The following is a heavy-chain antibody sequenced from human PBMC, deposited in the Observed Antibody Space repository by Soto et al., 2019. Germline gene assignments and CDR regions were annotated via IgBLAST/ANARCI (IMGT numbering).Heavy chain of an antibody. Sequence: PSETLSLTCAVSGYSIISGYYLVLIRQPPGKVLEWIGSIYHSGSTYYNPSLKSRVTISVDTSKNQFSLKLSSVTAADTAVYYCARDRGSGWYIDYWGQGTLVTVSS. CDR1: GYSIISGYY. CDR2: IYHSGST. V-gene: IGHV4-38-2*02. D-gene: IGHD6-19*01. CDR3: ARDRGSGWYIDY. J-gene: IGHJ4*02.